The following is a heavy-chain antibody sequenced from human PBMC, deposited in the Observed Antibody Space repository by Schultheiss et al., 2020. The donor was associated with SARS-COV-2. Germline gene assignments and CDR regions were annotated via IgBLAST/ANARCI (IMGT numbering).Heavy chain of an antibody. CDR1: GGSFSGYY. CDR3: ARGGDGYNSPYYYYYGRDV. CDR2: INHSGST. V-gene: IGHV4-34*01. J-gene: IGHJ6*02. D-gene: IGHD5-24*01. Sequence: SETLSLTCAVYGGSFSGYYWSWIRQHPGKGLEWIGEINHSGSTNYNPTLKSRVSISVDTYKNQFSLKLSSVTAADTAVYYCARGGDGYNSPYYYYYGRDVWGQGTTVTVSS.